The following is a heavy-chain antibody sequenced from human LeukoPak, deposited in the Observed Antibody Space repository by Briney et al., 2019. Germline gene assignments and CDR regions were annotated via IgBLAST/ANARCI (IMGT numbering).Heavy chain of an antibody. Sequence: ASVKVSCKASGGTFSSYAISWVRQAPGQGLEWMGGIIPIFGTANYAQKFQGRVTITADESTSTAYMELSSLRSEDTAVYYCVRGCGNTYPCVMGVWGQGTTVTVSS. CDR1: GGTFSSYA. J-gene: IGHJ6*02. CDR3: VRGCGNTYPCVMGV. V-gene: IGHV1-69*01. D-gene: IGHD5-18*01. CDR2: IIPIFGTA.